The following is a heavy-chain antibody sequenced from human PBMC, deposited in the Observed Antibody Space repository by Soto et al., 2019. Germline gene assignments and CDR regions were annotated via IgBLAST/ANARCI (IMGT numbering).Heavy chain of an antibody. Sequence: QITLKESGPTLVKPTQTLTLTCTFSGFSLSTSGVGVAWVRQPPGQALEWLAFIFWDDEKHYRPSLKSRVTIIKVTSKTQVVLTMTNVDPVDTGTYYCAHRDGSNSYHFQSWGQGTLVTVSS. CDR2: IFWDDEK. CDR1: GFSLSTSGVG. D-gene: IGHD2-21*01. J-gene: IGHJ4*02. V-gene: IGHV2-5*02. CDR3: AHRDGSNSYHFQS.